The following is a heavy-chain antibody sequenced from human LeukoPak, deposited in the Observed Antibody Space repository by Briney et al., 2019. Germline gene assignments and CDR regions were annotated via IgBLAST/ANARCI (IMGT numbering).Heavy chain of an antibody. CDR3: ARTYYYGSGSYSPDY. D-gene: IGHD3-10*01. CDR2: INAYNGNT. CDR1: GYTFTRYG. V-gene: IGHV1-18*04. Sequence: GASVKVSCQASGYTFTRYGISGVRQAPGQGLEWVGWINAYNGNTNYAQKLQGRVTMTTDTATSTAYMELRSLRSDDTAVYYCARTYYYGSGSYSPDYWCQGALVTVSS. J-gene: IGHJ4*02.